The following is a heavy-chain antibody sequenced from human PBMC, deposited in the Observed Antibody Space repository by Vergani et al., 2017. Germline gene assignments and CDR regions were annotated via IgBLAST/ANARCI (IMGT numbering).Heavy chain of an antibody. CDR2: ITWNGGST. CDR3: ARVYGGNWGGAFDI. D-gene: IGHD4-23*01. V-gene: IGHV3-20*01. J-gene: IGHJ3*02. Sequence: EVQLVESGGGVVRPGGSLRLSCAASGFTFDDYGMSWVRQAPGKGLEWVSGITWNGGSTGYADSVKSRFTISRDNAKNSLYLQMNSLRAEDTALYHCARVYGGNWGGAFDIWGQGTMVTVSS. CDR1: GFTFDDYG.